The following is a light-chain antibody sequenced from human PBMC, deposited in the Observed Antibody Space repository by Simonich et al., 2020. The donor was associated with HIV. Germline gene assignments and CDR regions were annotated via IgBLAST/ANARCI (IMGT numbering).Light chain of an antibody. CDR1: QSVSSSY. CDR3: QQYNNWPPLT. J-gene: IGKJ4*01. CDR2: GAS. V-gene: IGKV3-20*01. Sequence: EIVLTQSPGTLSLSPGERATLSCRASQSVSSSYLAWYQQKPGLAPRLLIYGASSRATGIPDRFSGSGSGTDFTLTISSLQAEDVAVYYCQQYNNWPPLTFGGGTKVEIK.